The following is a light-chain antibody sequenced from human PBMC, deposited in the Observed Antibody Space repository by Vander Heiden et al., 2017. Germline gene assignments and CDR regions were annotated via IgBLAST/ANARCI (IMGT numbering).Light chain of an antibody. CDR3: QASDSSTAQWV. J-gene: IGLJ2*01. CDR2: QDS. V-gene: IGLV3-1*01. Sequence: SYELTQPPSVSVSPGQTASITCSGDKLGDKYACWYQQKPGQSPVLVIYQDSKRPSGIPERFSGSNSGKTDTLTISGTQAMDEADYYCQASDSSTAQWVFGGGTKLTVL. CDR1: KLGDKY.